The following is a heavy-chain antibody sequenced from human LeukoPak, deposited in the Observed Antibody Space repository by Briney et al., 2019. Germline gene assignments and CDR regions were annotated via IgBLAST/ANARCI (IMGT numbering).Heavy chain of an antibody. CDR2: LYYTGSA. CDR3: ATGFSALVGSGNWFDS. V-gene: IGHV4-39*01. J-gene: IGHJ5*01. D-gene: IGHD2-15*01. CDR1: GGSISSSDHF. Sequence: SETLSLTCTVSGGSISSSDHFWGWIRQSPGKGLEWIGSLYYTGSAYYNPSLKSRVTIFVDTSKNQLSLRVTSVTAADTYVYYCATGFSALVGSGNWFDSWGQGTLVTVSS.